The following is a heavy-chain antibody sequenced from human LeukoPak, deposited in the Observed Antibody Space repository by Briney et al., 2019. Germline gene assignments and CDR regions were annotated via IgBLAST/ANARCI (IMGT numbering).Heavy chain of an antibody. V-gene: IGHV1-18*01. J-gene: IGHJ6*03. CDR2: ISAYNGNT. CDR3: ARALWSGYYSYYYYYYMDV. CDR1: GYTFTSYG. Sequence: ASVKVSRKASGYTFTSYGISWVRQAPGQGLEWMGWISAYNGNTNYAQKLQGRVTMTTDTSTSTAYMELRSLRSDDTAVYYCARALWSGYYSYYYYYYMDVWGKGTTVTVSS. D-gene: IGHD3-3*01.